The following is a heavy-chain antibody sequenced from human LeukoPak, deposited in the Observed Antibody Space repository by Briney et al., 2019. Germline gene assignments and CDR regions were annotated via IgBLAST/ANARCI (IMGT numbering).Heavy chain of an antibody. J-gene: IGHJ4*02. CDR1: GFTFSTYR. CDR2: INPGGSEK. Sequence: GGSLRLSCAASGFTFSTYRMAWLRQAPGKGLEWVANINPGGSEKYYADSVKGRFTIFRDDAKNSLYLQVDSLRAEDTAVYSCARWGLAYAIDYWGQGTLVTVSS. D-gene: IGHD2-8*01. CDR3: ARWGLAYAIDY. V-gene: IGHV3-7*01.